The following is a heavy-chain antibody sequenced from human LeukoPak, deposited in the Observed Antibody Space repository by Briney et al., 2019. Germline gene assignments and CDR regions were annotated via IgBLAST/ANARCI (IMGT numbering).Heavy chain of an antibody. J-gene: IGHJ4*02. CDR3: ARGDDFWSGYQLSTFDY. CDR1: GYTFTGYY. CDR2: INPNSGGT. V-gene: IGHV1-2*02. Sequence: ASVKVSCKASGYTFTGYYMHWARQAPGQGLEWMGWINPNSGGTNYAQKFQGRVTMTRDTSISTAYMELSRPRSDDTAVYYCARGDDFWSGYQLSTFDYWGQGTLVTVSS. D-gene: IGHD3-3*01.